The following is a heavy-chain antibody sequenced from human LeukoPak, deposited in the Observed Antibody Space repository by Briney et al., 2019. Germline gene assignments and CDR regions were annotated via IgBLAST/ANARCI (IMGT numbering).Heavy chain of an antibody. V-gene: IGHV1-2*02. CDR2: INPNSGGT. J-gene: IGHJ4*02. D-gene: IGHD6-19*01. Sequence: ASVKVSCKASGYTFTGYYMHWVRQAPGQGLEWMGWINPNSGGTDYAQRFQGRVTMTRDTSISTAYMELSRLRSDDTAVYYCARGHSSGWFLSQFDYWGQGTLVTVSS. CDR1: GYTFTGYY. CDR3: ARGHSSGWFLSQFDY.